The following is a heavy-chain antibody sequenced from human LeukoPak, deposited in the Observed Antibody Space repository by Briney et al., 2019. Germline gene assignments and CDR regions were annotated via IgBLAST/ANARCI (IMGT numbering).Heavy chain of an antibody. CDR1: GFTFSNYA. J-gene: IGHJ4*02. V-gene: IGHV3-23*01. CDR3: AKGAHNYYPDY. Sequence: PGGSLRLSCAASGFTFSNYAMSWVRQAPGKGLEWVSTINTSGTSTYYADSVKGRFTISRDNSKNTLYLQMNSLRAEDTAVYYCAKGAHNYYPDYWGQGTLVTVSS. CDR2: INTSGTST. D-gene: IGHD3-10*01.